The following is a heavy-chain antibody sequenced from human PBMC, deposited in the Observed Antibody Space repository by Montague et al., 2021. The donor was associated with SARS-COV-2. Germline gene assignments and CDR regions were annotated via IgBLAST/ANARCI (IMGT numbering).Heavy chain of an antibody. Sequence: SETLSLTCAVYGGSFSGYYWSWIRQPPGKGLEWIGEINHSGSTNYNPSLKSRVTISVDTSKNQFSLKLSSVTAADTAVYYCARGRTVTTVYYYYYYGMDDWGQGSTVTVSS. V-gene: IGHV4-34*01. CDR1: GGSFSGYY. CDR3: ARGRTVTTVYYYYYYGMDD. D-gene: IGHD4-17*01. CDR2: INHSGST. J-gene: IGHJ6*02.